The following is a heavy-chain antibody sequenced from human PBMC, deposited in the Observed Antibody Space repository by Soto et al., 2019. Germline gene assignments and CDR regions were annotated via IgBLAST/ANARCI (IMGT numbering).Heavy chain of an antibody. CDR1: GYTFTSYA. CDR3: ARGYLDSSGWYFDY. CDR2: INAGNGNT. J-gene: IGHJ4*02. V-gene: IGHV1-3*01. Sequence: GASVEVSCKASGYTFTSYAMHWVRQAPGQRLEWMGWINAGNGNTKYSQKFQGRVTITRDTSASTAYMELSSLRSEDTAVYYCARGYLDSSGWYFDYWGQGTLVTVSS. D-gene: IGHD6-19*01.